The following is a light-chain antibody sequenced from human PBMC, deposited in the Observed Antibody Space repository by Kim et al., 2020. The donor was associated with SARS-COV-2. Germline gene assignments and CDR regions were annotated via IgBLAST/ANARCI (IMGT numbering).Light chain of an antibody. CDR1: QSISSH. CDR3: QQSYITPFT. V-gene: IGKV1-39*01. CDR2: AAS. J-gene: IGKJ3*01. Sequence: DIQMTQSPSSLSASVGDRVTITCRTTQSISSHLNWYQQKPGRAPKLLISAASTLQGGVPSSFSGSGSETDFTLTISSLQPEDFATYFCQQSYITPFTFGPGTKVDIK.